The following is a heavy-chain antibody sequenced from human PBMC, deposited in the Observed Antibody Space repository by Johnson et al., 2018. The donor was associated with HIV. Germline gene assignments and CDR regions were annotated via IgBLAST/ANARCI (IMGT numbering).Heavy chain of an antibody. CDR3: ARPPLERIISGSYGAFDI. V-gene: IGHV3-30*04. D-gene: IGHD1-26*01. CDR1: GFTFSSYA. Sequence: QEQLVESGGGLVQPGGSLRLSCAASGFTFSSYAMHWVRQAPGKGLEWVAVISYDGSNKYYADSVKGRFTISRDYSKNTLYLQMNSLRTYDTAVYYCARPPLERIISGSYGAFDIWGQGTMVTVSS. J-gene: IGHJ3*02. CDR2: ISYDGSNK.